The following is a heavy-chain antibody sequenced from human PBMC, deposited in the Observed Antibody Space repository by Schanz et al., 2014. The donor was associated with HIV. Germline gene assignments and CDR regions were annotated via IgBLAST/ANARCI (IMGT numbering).Heavy chain of an antibody. CDR1: GGTFSTYD. CDR2: IIPMFGTA. Sequence: QVQLVQSGAEVKKPGSSVKVSCKASGGTFSTYDITWVRQAPGQGLEWMGRIIPMFGTATFAQKFQGRVTITADTAYMELSSLRSEDTAVYYCARGDDSRGYYINDYWGQGTLVTVSS. D-gene: IGHD3-22*01. CDR3: ARGDDSRGYYINDY. V-gene: IGHV1-69*01. J-gene: IGHJ4*02.